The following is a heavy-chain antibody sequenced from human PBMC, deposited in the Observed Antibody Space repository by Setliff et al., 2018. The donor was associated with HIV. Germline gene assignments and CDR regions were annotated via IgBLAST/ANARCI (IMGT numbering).Heavy chain of an antibody. CDR2: ISHGGST. Sequence: SETLSLTCAVYGGSFSGYYWSWIRQPPGKGLEWIGEISHGGSTNYNPSLKSRVTISVDTSKNQFSLKLSSVNAADTAVYYCARVLEQVVSDYWGQGTLVTVAS. CDR1: GGSFSGYY. CDR3: ARVLEQVVSDY. V-gene: IGHV4-34*01. J-gene: IGHJ4*02. D-gene: IGHD6-6*01.